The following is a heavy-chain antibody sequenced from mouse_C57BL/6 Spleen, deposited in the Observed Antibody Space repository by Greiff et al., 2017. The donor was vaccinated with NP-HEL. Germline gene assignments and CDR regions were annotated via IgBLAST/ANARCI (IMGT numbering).Heavy chain of an antibody. J-gene: IGHJ4*01. CDR3: ASPAYDGYYVGVYYYAMDY. V-gene: IGHV5-17*01. CDR1: GFTFSDYG. CDR2: ISSGSSTI. D-gene: IGHD2-3*01. Sequence: EVKLMESGGGLVKPGGSLKLSCAASGFTFSDYGMHWVRQAPEKGLEWVAYISSGSSTIYYADTVKGRFTISRDNAKNTLFLQMTSLRSEDTAMYYCASPAYDGYYVGVYYYAMDYWGQGTSVTVSS.